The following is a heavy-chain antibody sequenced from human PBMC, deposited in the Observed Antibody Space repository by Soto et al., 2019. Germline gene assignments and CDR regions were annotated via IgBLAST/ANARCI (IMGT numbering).Heavy chain of an antibody. CDR1: GFTFSSYD. J-gene: IGHJ6*02. V-gene: IGHV3-13*01. Sequence: PGGSLRLSCAASGFTFSSYDMHWVRQATGKGLEWVSAIGTAGDTYYPGSVKGRFTISRENAKNSLYLQMNSLRAEDTAVYYCARGKYSGYDWPGDIMYYGMDVWGQGTTVTVSS. D-gene: IGHD5-12*01. CDR2: IGTAGDT. CDR3: ARGKYSGYDWPGDIMYYGMDV.